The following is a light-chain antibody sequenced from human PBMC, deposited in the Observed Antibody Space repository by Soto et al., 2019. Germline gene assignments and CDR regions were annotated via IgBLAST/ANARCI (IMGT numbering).Light chain of an antibody. V-gene: IGKV3-20*01. J-gene: IGKJ4*01. Sequence: EIVLTQSPGTLSLSPGERATLSCRASQSVSTTYLGWYQQKPVQAPRLLIYGASSRATGIPDRFSGSGSGTEFTLTISRLEPEDFAVYYCHQYGSSPFTFGGGTKVDIK. CDR2: GAS. CDR1: QSVSTTY. CDR3: HQYGSSPFT.